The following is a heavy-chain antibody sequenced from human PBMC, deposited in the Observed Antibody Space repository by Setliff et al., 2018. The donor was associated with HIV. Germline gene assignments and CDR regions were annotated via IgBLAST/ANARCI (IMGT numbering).Heavy chain of an antibody. J-gene: IGHJ4*02. V-gene: IGHV4-39*01. CDR3: ARHSPSDY. CDR1: GGSISSYDYN. Sequence: SETLSLTCTVSGGSISSYDYNWGWIRQPPGKGLEWIANIYYTGRTYYNPSLKSRVTISVDTSKNQFSLKLSSVTAADTAVYYCARHSPSDYWGQGTLVTVSS. CDR2: IYYTGRT.